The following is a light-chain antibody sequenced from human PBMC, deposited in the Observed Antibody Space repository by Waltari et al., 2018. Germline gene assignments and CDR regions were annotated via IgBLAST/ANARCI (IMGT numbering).Light chain of an antibody. CDR1: KLAIKY. CDR3: QTWDSRIVV. J-gene: IGLJ3*02. CDR2: EDT. V-gene: IGLV3-1*01. Sequence: SFELTQPPPPPVPPGQTARTPCPGVKLAIKYVYWYQQKPGRSPVLVIHEDTQRPSGIPGRFSGSNSGNTAILTISGTRAIDEADYYCQTWDSRIVVFGGGTKVTVL.